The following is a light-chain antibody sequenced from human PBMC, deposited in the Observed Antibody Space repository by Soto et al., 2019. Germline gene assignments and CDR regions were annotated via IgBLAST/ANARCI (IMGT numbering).Light chain of an antibody. CDR1: QSVSSF. J-gene: IGKJ4*01. CDR2: NAS. V-gene: IGKV3-11*01. Sequence: EIVLTQSPAFLSLSPGARATLSCRASQSVSSFLAWYQQKPGQAPRLLIYNASNRATAIPARFSGSGSGTDFTLTISSLEPEDFAVYYCQQRSNWPPALTFGGGTKVEIK. CDR3: QQRSNWPPALT.